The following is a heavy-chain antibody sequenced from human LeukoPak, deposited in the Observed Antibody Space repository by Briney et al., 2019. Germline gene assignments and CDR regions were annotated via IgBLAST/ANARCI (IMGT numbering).Heavy chain of an antibody. CDR3: ARDFCTNGVCYYFDY. V-gene: IGHV4-38-2*02. J-gene: IGHJ4*02. D-gene: IGHD2-8*01. CDR2: IYHSGST. CDR1: GYSISSGYY. Sequence: SETLSLTCTVSGYSISSGYYWGWVRQPPGKGLEWIGSIYHSGSTYYNPSLKSRVTISVDTSKNQFSLKLSSVTAADTAVYYCARDFCTNGVCYYFDYWGQGTLVTVSS.